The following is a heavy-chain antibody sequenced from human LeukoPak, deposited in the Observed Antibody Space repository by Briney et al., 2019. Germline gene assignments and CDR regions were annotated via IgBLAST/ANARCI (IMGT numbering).Heavy chain of an antibody. CDR3: AELGITMIGGV. V-gene: IGHV3-48*03. Sequence: GGSLRLSCAASGFTFSSYEMNWVRQGPGTGLEWVSYISSSGSTIYYAYSVKGRFTISRDNAKNSLYLQMNSLRAEDTAVYYCAELGITMIGGVWGKGTTVTISS. D-gene: IGHD3-10*02. CDR1: GFTFSSYE. CDR2: ISSSGSTI. J-gene: IGHJ6*04.